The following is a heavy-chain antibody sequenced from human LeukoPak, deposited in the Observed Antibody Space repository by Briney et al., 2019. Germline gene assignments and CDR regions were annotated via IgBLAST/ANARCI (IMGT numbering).Heavy chain of an antibody. Sequence: ASVKVSCKASGGTFISYAISWVRQAPGQGLEWMGGIIPIFGTANYAQKFQGGVTITTDESTSTAYMELRSLRSEDTAVYYCARDSPPDNYYDTPYNWFDPWGQGTLVTVSS. D-gene: IGHD3-22*01. V-gene: IGHV1-69*05. CDR2: IIPIFGTA. J-gene: IGHJ5*02. CDR3: ARDSPPDNYYDTPYNWFDP. CDR1: GGTFISYA.